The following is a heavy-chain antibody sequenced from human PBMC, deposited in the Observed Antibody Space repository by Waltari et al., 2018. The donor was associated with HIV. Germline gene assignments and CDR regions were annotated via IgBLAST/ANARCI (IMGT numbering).Heavy chain of an antibody. V-gene: IGHV4-39*01. CDR3: ARHSLTYYYDSSGYSVAFDY. CDR1: GGSISSSSYY. J-gene: IGHJ4*02. D-gene: IGHD3-22*01. Sequence: QLQLQESGPGLVKPSETLSLTCTVSGGSISSSSYYWAWLRQPPGKGLEWIGSIYYSGSTYYNPSLKSRVTISVDTSKNQFSLKLSSVTAADTAVYYCARHSLTYYYDSSGYSVAFDYWGQGTLVTVSS. CDR2: IYYSGST.